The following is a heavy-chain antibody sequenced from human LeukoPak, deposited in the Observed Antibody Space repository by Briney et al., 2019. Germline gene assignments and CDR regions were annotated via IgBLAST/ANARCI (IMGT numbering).Heavy chain of an antibody. V-gene: IGHV3-74*01. CDR2: INSDGSGT. D-gene: IGHD3-3*01. J-gene: IGHJ3*02. CDR1: GFTFSRYY. Sequence: PGGSLRLSCAASGFTFSRYYMHWVRQAPGKGLVWVSRINSDGSGTTYADSVKGRFTVSRDNAKNTLYLQMNSLRAEDTAVYYCAKDVTRRFLEWTRAFDIWGQGTMVTVSS. CDR3: AKDVTRRFLEWTRAFDI.